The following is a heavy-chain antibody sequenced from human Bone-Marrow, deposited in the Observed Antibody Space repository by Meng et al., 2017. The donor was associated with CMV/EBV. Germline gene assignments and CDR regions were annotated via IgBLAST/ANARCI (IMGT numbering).Heavy chain of an antibody. CDR2: IKSKTDGGTT. V-gene: IGHV3-15*01. Sequence: GESLKISCAASGFTFSNAWMSWVRQAPGKGLEWVGRIKSKTDGGTTDYDAHVKGRFTISRDDSKNTLYLQMNSLKTEDTAVYYCTTSMVRGVIITGPLGYWGQGTLVTVSS. CDR3: TTSMVRGVIITGPLGY. J-gene: IGHJ4*02. D-gene: IGHD3-10*01. CDR1: GFTFSNAW.